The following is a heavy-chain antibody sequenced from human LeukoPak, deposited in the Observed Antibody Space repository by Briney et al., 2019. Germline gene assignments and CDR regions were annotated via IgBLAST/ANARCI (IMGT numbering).Heavy chain of an antibody. V-gene: IGHV3-23*01. CDR3: AKGVRRRSDYLSPVDY. Sequence: KPGGSLRLSCAASGFTFSSYAMSWVRQAPGKGLEWVSAISGSGGSTYYADSVKGRFTISRDNSRNTLYLQMSSLRAEDRAVYYCAKGVRRRSDYLSPVDYWGQGTLVTVSS. CDR2: ISGSGGST. CDR1: GFTFSSYA. D-gene: IGHD3-10*01. J-gene: IGHJ4*02.